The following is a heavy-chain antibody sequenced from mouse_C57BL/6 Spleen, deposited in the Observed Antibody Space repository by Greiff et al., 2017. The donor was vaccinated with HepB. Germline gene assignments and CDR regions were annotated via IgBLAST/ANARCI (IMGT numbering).Heavy chain of an antibody. CDR2: ISSGSSTI. CDR3: ARQGTTRGFAY. Sequence: EVKVVESGGGLVKPGGSLKLSCAASGFTFSDYGMHWVRQAPEKGLEWVAYISSGSSTIYYADTVKGRFTISRDKAKNTLFLQMTSLRSEDTAMYYCARQGTTRGFAYWGQGTLVTVSA. V-gene: IGHV5-17*01. D-gene: IGHD1-1*01. CDR1: GFTFSDYG. J-gene: IGHJ3*01.